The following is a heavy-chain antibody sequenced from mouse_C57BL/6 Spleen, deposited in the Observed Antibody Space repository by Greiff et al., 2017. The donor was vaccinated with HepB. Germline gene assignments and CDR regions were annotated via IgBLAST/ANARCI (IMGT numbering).Heavy chain of an antibody. J-gene: IGHJ1*03. D-gene: IGHD1-1*01. Sequence: EVKLVESGGGLVQPGGSMKLSCVASGFTFSNYWMNWVRQSPEKGLEWVAQIRLKSDNYATHYAESVKGRFTISRDDSKSSVYLQMNNLRAEDTGIYSCIHYYGSSWYFDVWGTGTTVTVSP. CDR1: GFTFSNYW. CDR3: IHYYGSSWYFDV. CDR2: IRLKSDNYAT. V-gene: IGHV6-3*01.